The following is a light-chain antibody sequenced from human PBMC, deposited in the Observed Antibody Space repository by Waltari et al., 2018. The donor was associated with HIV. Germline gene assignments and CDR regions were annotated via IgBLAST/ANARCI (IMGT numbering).Light chain of an antibody. V-gene: IGKV1-5*03. Sequence: DIQMTQSPSTLSASVGDRVTITCRASQSISSWLAWYQQKPGKAPKLLIYKASSLETGVPSRFSGSGSGTEFTLTISSLQPDDCATYYCQHYNTYPWTFGQVTKVEIK. J-gene: IGKJ1*01. CDR1: QSISSW. CDR2: KAS. CDR3: QHYNTYPWT.